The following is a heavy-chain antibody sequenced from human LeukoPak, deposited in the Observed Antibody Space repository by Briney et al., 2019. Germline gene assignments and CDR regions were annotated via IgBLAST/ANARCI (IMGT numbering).Heavy chain of an antibody. CDR1: GYTFTGYY. CDR2: INPSGGST. V-gene: IGHV1-46*01. J-gene: IGHJ6*03. D-gene: IGHD3-10*01. Sequence: ASVKVSCKASGYTFTGYYMHWVRQAPGQGLELMGIINPSGGSTSYAQKFQGRVTMTRDMSTSTVYMELSSLRSEDAAVYYCARNYYGSGSYSYYMDVWGKGTTVTVSS. CDR3: ARNYYGSGSYSYYMDV.